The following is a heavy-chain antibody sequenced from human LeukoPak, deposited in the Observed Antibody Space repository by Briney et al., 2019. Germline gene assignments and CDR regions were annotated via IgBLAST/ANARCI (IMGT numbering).Heavy chain of an antibody. CDR3: AKNRLWFGEFPDY. CDR2: IKQDGSNK. CDR1: GFTFRSYW. Sequence: GGPLRLSCAASGFTFRSYWISWARQAPGKGLEWVAHIKQDGSNKYYADSVKGRFTISRDNSKNTLYLQMNSLRAEDTAVYYCAKNRLWFGEFPDYWGQGTLVTVSS. V-gene: IGHV3-7*02. J-gene: IGHJ4*02. D-gene: IGHD3-10*01.